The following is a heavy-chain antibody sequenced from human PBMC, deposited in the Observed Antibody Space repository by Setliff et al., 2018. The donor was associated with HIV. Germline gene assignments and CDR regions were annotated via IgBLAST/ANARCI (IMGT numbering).Heavy chain of an antibody. D-gene: IGHD3-3*01. CDR2: ISWDGGST. V-gene: IGHV3-43*01. CDR3: VKDRTIFGVVLAYFDY. Sequence: PGGPLRLSCAASGFAFDDYTMHWVRQAPGKGLEWVAIISWDGGSTYYADSVEGRFTISRDNSKNSLYLQMNSLRTEDTALYYCVKDRTIFGVVLAYFDYWGQGTLVTVSS. CDR1: GFAFDDYT. J-gene: IGHJ4*02.